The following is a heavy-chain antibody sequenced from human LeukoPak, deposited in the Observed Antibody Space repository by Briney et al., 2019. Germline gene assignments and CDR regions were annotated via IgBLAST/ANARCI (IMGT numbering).Heavy chain of an antibody. J-gene: IGHJ4*02. Sequence: GGSLRLSCAASGFTFSDYYMSWIRQAPGKGLEWVSYISSSSSYTNYADSVKGRFTISRDNAKNSLYLQMNSLRAEDTAVYYCARLYCSSTSCYWSYFAYWGQGTLSPSPQ. V-gene: IGHV3-11*06. CDR3: ARLYCSSTSCYWSYFAY. D-gene: IGHD2-2*01. CDR1: GFTFSDYY. CDR2: ISSSSSYT.